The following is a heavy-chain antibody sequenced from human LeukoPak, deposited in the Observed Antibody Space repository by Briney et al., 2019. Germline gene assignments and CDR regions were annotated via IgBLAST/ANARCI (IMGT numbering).Heavy chain of an antibody. V-gene: IGHV4-4*07. J-gene: IGHJ5*02. CDR2: IHTSGNT. Sequence: SETLSLTCTVSGDSTSRYYWSWIRQPAGKRLEWIGRIHTSGNTDYNPSLKSRVSMSVDTSRTQFSLKLKSVTAADTAVYYCAMEVAEWFDPWGQGALVIVSS. D-gene: IGHD2-8*01. CDR3: AMEVAEWFDP. CDR1: GDSTSRYY.